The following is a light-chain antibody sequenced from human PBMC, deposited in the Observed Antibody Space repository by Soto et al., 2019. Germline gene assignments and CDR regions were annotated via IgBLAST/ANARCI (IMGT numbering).Light chain of an antibody. CDR3: AAWDGSLSGYV. V-gene: IGLV1-47*01. CDR2: TNI. CDR1: SSNIESNS. J-gene: IGLJ1*01. Sequence: QSVLTQPPSASGTPGQRVTISCSGSSSNIESNSVYWYQQLPGTAPELLIYTNIQRPSGVPDRFSGSKSGTSASLAISGLRSEDEADYYCAAWDGSLSGYVFGTGTKVTVL.